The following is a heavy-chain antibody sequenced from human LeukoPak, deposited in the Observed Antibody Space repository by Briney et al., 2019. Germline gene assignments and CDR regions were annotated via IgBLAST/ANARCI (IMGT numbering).Heavy chain of an antibody. CDR1: GFTFSRYA. Sequence: GGSLRLSCAASGFTFSRYAMSWVRQAPGKGLEWVSVISGSGGSTYYADSVKGRFTISRDNSKNTLYLQMNSLRAEDTAVYYCAKLSKGWFDPWGQGTLVTVSS. J-gene: IGHJ5*02. CDR3: AKLSKGWFDP. V-gene: IGHV3-23*01. CDR2: ISGSGGST.